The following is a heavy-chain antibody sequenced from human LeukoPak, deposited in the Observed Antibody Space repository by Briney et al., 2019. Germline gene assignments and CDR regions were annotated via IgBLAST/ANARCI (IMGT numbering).Heavy chain of an antibody. CDR1: GFTVSSNY. CDR3: ARGEGYNYGYIDY. Sequence: GGSLRLSCAASGFTVSSNYMGWVRQAPGKGLEWVSVIYSGDITYYADSVKGRFTISRDNSKNTLYLRMNSLRAEDTAMYYCARGEGYNYGYIDYWGQGTLVTVSS. J-gene: IGHJ4*02. V-gene: IGHV3-53*01. CDR2: IYSGDIT. D-gene: IGHD5-18*01.